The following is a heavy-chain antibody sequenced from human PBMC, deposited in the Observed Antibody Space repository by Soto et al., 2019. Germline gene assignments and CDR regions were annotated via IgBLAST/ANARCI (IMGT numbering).Heavy chain of an antibody. D-gene: IGHD6-6*01. V-gene: IGHV5-10-1*01. J-gene: IGHJ5*02. CDR3: ARHSSSDIYVAWFDP. Sequence: PGESLKISCKGSGYSFTSYWISWVRQMPGKGLEWMGRIDPSDSYTNYSPSFQGHVTISADKSISTAYLQWSSLKASDTAMYYCARHSSSDIYVAWFDPWGQGTRVTVSS. CDR1: GYSFTSYW. CDR2: IDPSDSYT.